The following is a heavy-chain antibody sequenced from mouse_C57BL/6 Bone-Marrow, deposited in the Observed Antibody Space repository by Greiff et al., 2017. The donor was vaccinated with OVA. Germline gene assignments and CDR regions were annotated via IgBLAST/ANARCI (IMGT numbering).Heavy chain of an antibody. CDR1: GIDFSRYW. CDR2: INPDSSTI. Sequence: AAAGIDFSRYWMSWVRRAPGQGLEWIGEINPDSSTINYAPSLKDKFIISRDNAKNTLYLQMSKVRSEDTALYYCARRGHYYYGSSYYFDYWGQGTTLTVSS. D-gene: IGHD1-1*01. V-gene: IGHV4-1*01. CDR3: ARRGHYYYGSSYYFDY. J-gene: IGHJ2*01.